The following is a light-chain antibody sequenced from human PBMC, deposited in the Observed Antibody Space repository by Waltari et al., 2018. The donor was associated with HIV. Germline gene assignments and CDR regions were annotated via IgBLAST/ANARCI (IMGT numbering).Light chain of an antibody. CDR3: AAWDASLSGNWV. Sequence: QSVLTQPPSASGTPGQRVTISCSGSSSNIGSHYVYWYQQLPGTTPKRLIYRNNQRPSGVPDRFSGSKSGTSASLAISGLRSEDEADYYCAAWDASLSGNWVFGGGTKLTVL. J-gene: IGLJ3*02. CDR2: RNN. CDR1: SSNIGSHY. V-gene: IGLV1-47*01.